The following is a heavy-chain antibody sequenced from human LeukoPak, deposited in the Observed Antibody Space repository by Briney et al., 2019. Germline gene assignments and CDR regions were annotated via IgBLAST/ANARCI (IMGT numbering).Heavy chain of an antibody. V-gene: IGHV4-31*03. D-gene: IGHD3-22*01. CDR2: IYYRGST. CDR3: ARGGRRGYYDSSGYYGGVDY. Sequence: SETLSLTCTVSGGSIRSGGYYWSWIRQHPGKGLEWSGYIYYRGSTYYNPSLKSRVTISVDTSKNQFSLKLSSVTAADTAVYYCARGGRRGYYDSSGYYGGVDYWGQGTLVTVSS. J-gene: IGHJ4*02. CDR1: GGSIRSGGYY.